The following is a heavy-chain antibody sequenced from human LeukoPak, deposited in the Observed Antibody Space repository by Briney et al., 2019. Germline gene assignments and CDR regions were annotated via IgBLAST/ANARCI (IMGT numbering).Heavy chain of an antibody. CDR1: GGSISSGGYY. CDR3: ARGVEVAGPHLDY. V-gene: IGHV4-31*03. CDR2: IYYSGST. Sequence: SETLSLTCTVSGGSISSGGYYWSWIRQHPGKGLEWIGYIYYSGSTYYNPSLKSRVTISVDTSKNQFSLKLSSVTAADTAVYYCARGVEVAGPHLDYWGQGTLVTVSS. D-gene: IGHD6-19*01. J-gene: IGHJ4*02.